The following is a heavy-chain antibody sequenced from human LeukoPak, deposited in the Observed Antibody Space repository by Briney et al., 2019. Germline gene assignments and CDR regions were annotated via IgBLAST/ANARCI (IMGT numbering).Heavy chain of an antibody. D-gene: IGHD6-19*01. V-gene: IGHV4-61*05. CDR3: ARGGPSGWYGRYYFDY. CDR1: GGSISSSSYY. Sequence: SETLSLTCTVSGGSISSSSYYWSWIRQPPGKGLEWIGYIYYSGSTNYNPSLKSRVTISVDTSKNQFSLKLSSVTAADTAVYYCARGGPSGWYGRYYFDYWGQGTLVTVSS. J-gene: IGHJ4*02. CDR2: IYYSGST.